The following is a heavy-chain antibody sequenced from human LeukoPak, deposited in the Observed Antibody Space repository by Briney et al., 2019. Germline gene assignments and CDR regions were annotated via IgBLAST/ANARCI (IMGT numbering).Heavy chain of an antibody. J-gene: IGHJ4*02. CDR2: ITSSSSYI. V-gene: IGHV3-21*01. D-gene: IGHD2-2*01. CDR1: GFTFSSYS. Sequence: PGGSLRLSCAASGFTFSSYSMNWVCQAPGKGLEWVSSITSSSSYIYYADSVKGRFTISRDNAKNSLYLQMNSLRAEDTAVYYCARDTRWGGEDFGFWGQGTLVTVSS. CDR3: ARDTRWGGEDFGF.